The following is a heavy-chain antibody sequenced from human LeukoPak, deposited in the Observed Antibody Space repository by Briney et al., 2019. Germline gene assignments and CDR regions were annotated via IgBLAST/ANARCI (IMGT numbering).Heavy chain of an antibody. CDR1: GYTFTGYY. CDR3: ARGRLWFGSHDHYFDY. J-gene: IGHJ4*02. D-gene: IGHD3-10*01. Sequence: AASVKVSCKASGYTFTGYYMHWVRQAPGQGLEWMGWINPNSGGTNYAQKFQGRVTMTRDTSISTAYMELSRLRSDDTAVYYCARGRLWFGSHDHYFDYWGQGTLVTVSS. CDR2: INPNSGGT. V-gene: IGHV1-2*02.